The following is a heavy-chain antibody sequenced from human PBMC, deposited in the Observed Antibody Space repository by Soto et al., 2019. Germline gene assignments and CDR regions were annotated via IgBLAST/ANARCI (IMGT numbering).Heavy chain of an antibody. CDR2: ISYDGSNK. CDR3: ARDPEQDIVLVPAAIGGMDV. V-gene: IGHV3-30-3*01. Sequence: PGGSLRLSCAASGFTFSSYAMHWVRQAPGKGLEWVAVISYDGSNKYYADSVKGRFTISRDNSKNTLYLQMNSLRAEDTAVYYCARDPEQDIVLVPAAIGGMDVWGQGTTVTVSS. CDR1: GFTFSSYA. D-gene: IGHD2-2*01. J-gene: IGHJ6*02.